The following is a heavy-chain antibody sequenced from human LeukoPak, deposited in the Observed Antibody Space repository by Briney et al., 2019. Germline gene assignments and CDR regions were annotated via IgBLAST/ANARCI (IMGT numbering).Heavy chain of an antibody. CDR3: ARGASGGA. CDR1: GLTLGAHG. V-gene: IGHV3-49*04. D-gene: IGHD3-16*01. Sequence: GGSLRLSCTASGLTLGAHGINWVRQAPGKGLEWVSFIRSKGYGGTTEYAASVKGRFTISRDDSKSIAYLQMNSLKTEDTAVYYCARGASGGAWGQGTLVTVSS. CDR2: IRSKGYGGTT. J-gene: IGHJ5*02.